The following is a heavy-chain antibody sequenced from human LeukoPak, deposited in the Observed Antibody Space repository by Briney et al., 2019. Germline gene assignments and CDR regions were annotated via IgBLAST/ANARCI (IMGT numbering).Heavy chain of an antibody. D-gene: IGHD3-3*01. V-gene: IGHV4-39*01. CDR2: IYYSGST. J-gene: IGHJ3*02. CDR3: ARHDGRITIFGVVPGAFDI. Sequence: SETLSLTCAVYAGSFSGYYWGWIRQPPGKGLEWIGSIYYSGSTYYNPSLKSRVTISVDTSKNQFSLKLSSVPAADTAVYYCARHDGRITIFGVVPGAFDIWGQGTMVTVSS. CDR1: AGSFSGYY.